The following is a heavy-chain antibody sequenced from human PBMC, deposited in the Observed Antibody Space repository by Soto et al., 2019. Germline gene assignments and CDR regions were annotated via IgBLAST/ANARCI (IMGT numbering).Heavy chain of an antibody. CDR1: GYTFSDSK. CDR3: VREGNNWRFDH. J-gene: IGHJ4*02. CDR2: IYTANGNT. V-gene: IGHV1-3*05. D-gene: IGHD1-1*01. Sequence: QVQLVQSAAEEKKPGASVKVSCKASGYTFSDSKMHWVRQAPGQRPAWMGWIYTANGNTKYSQKFQGRVTFTRDISANTAYLEVTGLTSADTAVYYCVREGNNWRFDHWGQGTLVTVSS.